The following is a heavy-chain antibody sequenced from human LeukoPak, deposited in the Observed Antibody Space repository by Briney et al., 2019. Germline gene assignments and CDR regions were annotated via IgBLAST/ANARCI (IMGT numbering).Heavy chain of an antibody. V-gene: IGHV4-30-4*01. J-gene: IGHJ4*02. CDR1: GDSINSGDYY. D-gene: IGHD3-22*01. CDR2: IYYSGST. Sequence: SETLSLTCTVSGDSINSGDYYWNWIRQPPGKGLEWVGYIYYSGSTHYNPSLKSRVIMSMGTSKNQFSLKLSSVTAADTAVYYYALYYDSSGYLGYFEHWGQGTLVSVSS. CDR3: ALYYDSSGYLGYFEH.